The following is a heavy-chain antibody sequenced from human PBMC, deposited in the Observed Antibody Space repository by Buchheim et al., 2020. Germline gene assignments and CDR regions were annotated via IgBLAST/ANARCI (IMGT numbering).Heavy chain of an antibody. V-gene: IGHV3-21*02. CDR3: ARGRDLVRGVIKATFDS. J-gene: IGHJ4*02. CDR1: GFSFSSYS. D-gene: IGHD3-10*01. CDR2: VSSSSTYI. Sequence: EVQVVESGGGLVKPGGSLRLSCAASGFSFSSYSMNWVRQAPGKGLEWVSSVSSSSTYIFYAKSVKGRFTISIDNAKHSLYLQMNSLRAEDTAVYYCARGRDLVRGVIKATFDSWGQGTL.